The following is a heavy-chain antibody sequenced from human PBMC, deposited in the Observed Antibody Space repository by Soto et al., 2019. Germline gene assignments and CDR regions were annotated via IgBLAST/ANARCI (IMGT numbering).Heavy chain of an antibody. V-gene: IGHV1-46*01. CDR2: INPSGGST. Sequence: QVQLVQYGAEVKKPGASVKVSCKASGYIFTNHYIHWVRQAPGQGLEWMGIINPSGGSTNYLQKFQGRVTMSRDTSASTGYMELSSLRSEDTAVYFCARAYYYDSRGFYYDYWGQGTLVTVSS. CDR1: GYIFTNHY. CDR3: ARAYYYDSRGFYYDY. D-gene: IGHD3-22*01. J-gene: IGHJ4*02.